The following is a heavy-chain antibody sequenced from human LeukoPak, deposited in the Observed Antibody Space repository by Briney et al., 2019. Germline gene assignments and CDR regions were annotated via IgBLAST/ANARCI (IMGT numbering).Heavy chain of an antibody. D-gene: IGHD2-15*01. Sequence: GASVKVSCKASGGTFNSYTISWVGQAPGQGVEGMGRIIPILAIANYAQKFHGRVTITADKSTSTAYMELSSLRSEDTAVYYCASRDIVVVVAATNTFNIWGQGTMVTVSS. CDR1: GGTFNSYT. V-gene: IGHV1-69*02. CDR2: IIPILAIA. J-gene: IGHJ3*02. CDR3: ASRDIVVVVAATNTFNI.